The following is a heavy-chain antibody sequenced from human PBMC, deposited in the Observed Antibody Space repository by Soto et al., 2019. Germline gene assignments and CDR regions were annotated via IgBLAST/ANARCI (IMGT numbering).Heavy chain of an antibody. V-gene: IGHV3-66*01. CDR2: IYTGGST. D-gene: IGHD6-13*01. CDR1: GFTVSSNY. CDR3: AKYGSLGYFDY. J-gene: IGHJ4*02. Sequence: GGSLRLSCAASGFTVSSNYMTWVRQAPGKVLEWVSAIYTGGSTYYADSVKGRFTISRDNSKNTLYLHMNSLRAEDTAVYYCAKYGSLGYFDYWGQGTLVTVSS.